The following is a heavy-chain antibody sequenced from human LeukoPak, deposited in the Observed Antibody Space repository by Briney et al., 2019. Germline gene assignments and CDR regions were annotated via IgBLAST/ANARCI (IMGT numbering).Heavy chain of an antibody. V-gene: IGHV4-34*01. CDR1: GGSFSGYY. Sequence: SETLSLTCAVYGGSFSGYYWSWIRQPPGKGLEWIGEINHSGSTNYNPSLKSRVTISVDTSKNQFSLKLSSVTAADTAVYYCASNLLWFGEFQSDAFDIWGQGTMVTVSS. CDR3: ASNLLWFGEFQSDAFDI. J-gene: IGHJ3*02. CDR2: INHSGST. D-gene: IGHD3-10*01.